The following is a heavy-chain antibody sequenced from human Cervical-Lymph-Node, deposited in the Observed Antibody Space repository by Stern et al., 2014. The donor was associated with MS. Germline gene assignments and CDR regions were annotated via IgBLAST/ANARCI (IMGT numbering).Heavy chain of an antibody. D-gene: IGHD3-16*02. Sequence: VQLVQSGAEVKKPGASGKVSCKASGYRLSTFYLHWLRQAPGQGPQWIGRIDSGSGATNSSQTFQGRLTMTRDRSITTACLELSGLRSDDTAVYYCARIYCSGDECYHSFDTWGQGTLVTVSS. V-gene: IGHV1-2*06. CDR1: GYRLSTFY. J-gene: IGHJ4*02. CDR3: ARIYCSGDECYHSFDT. CDR2: IDSGSGAT.